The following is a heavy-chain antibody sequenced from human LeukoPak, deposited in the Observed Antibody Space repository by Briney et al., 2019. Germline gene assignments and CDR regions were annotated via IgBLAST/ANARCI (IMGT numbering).Heavy chain of an antibody. J-gene: IGHJ4*02. CDR2: ISYDGSNK. V-gene: IGHV3-30-3*01. D-gene: IGHD2-15*01. CDR1: GFTFSSYA. CDR3: AREPSLRTLDY. Sequence: GGSLRLSCAASGFTFSSYAMHWVRQAPAKGLEWVAVISYDGSNKYYADSVKGRFTISRDNSKNTLYLQMNSLRAEDTAVYYCAREPSLRTLDYWGQGTLVTVSS.